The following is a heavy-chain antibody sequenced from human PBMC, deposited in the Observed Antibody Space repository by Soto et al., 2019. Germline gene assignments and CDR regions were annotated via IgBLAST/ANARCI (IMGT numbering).Heavy chain of an antibody. Sequence: ASVKVSCKASGYTFTSYPMHWVRQAPGQGLEWVGWINAGNGDTKYSQKFQGRVTITRDTSAITAYMKLSSLRSEDTAVYYCARDWTHYDSSGPGDYWGQGTLVTVSS. CDR3: ARDWTHYDSSGPGDY. CDR1: GYTFTSYP. V-gene: IGHV1-3*01. J-gene: IGHJ4*02. CDR2: INAGNGDT. D-gene: IGHD3-22*01.